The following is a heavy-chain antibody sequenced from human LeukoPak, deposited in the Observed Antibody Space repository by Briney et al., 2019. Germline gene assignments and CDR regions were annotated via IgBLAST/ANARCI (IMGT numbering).Heavy chain of an antibody. V-gene: IGHV3-20*04. D-gene: IGHD3-9*01. Sequence: GGSLRLSCAASGFTFDDYGMSWVRQAPGKGLEWVSVINWNGGSTGYADSVKGRFTISRDNAKNSLYLQMNSLRAEDTALYYCARDKRYYDILTGYYGPSDYWGQGTLVTVSS. J-gene: IGHJ4*02. CDR1: GFTFDDYG. CDR3: ARDKRYYDILTGYYGPSDY. CDR2: INWNGGST.